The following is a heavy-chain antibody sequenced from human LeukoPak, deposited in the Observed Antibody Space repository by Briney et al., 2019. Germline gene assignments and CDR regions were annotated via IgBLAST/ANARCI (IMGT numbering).Heavy chain of an antibody. CDR3: AVDYYDYTGYPDAFDI. V-gene: IGHV4-39*01. CDR1: GASISTSNYY. D-gene: IGHD3-22*01. Sequence: SETLSLTCTVSGASISTSNYYWGWIRQPPGKGLECIGNIYNSGNTYYNPSLKSRVTISVDTSKNQFSLKLSSVTAADTAVYYRAVDYYDYTGYPDAFDIWGQGTMVTVSS. J-gene: IGHJ3*02. CDR2: IYNSGNT.